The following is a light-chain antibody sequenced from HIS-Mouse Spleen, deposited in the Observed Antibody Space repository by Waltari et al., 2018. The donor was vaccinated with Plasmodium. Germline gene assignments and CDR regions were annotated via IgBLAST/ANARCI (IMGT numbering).Light chain of an antibody. CDR1: SSDVGGYNY. V-gene: IGLV2-11*01. J-gene: IGLJ3*02. CDR3: CSYAGSYTLV. CDR2: DVS. Sequence: QSALTQPRTVSGSPVQSVTISCTGTSSDVGGYNYVSWSQQHPGKAPKLMIYDVSKRPSGVPDRFSGSKSGNTASLTISGLQAEDEADYYCCSYAGSYTLVFGGGTKLTVL.